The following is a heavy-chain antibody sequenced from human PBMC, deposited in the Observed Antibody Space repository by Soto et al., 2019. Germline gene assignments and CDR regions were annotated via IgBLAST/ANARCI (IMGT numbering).Heavy chain of an antibody. D-gene: IGHD3-10*01. CDR2: ISSSTRSI. Sequence: GGSLRLSCAASGFTFSDSYMSWIRQAPGKGLEWISYISSSTRSIYYADSVKGRFTISRDNAKNSLYLQMNSLRAEDTAVYYCARDASGTPKFDPWGQGTLVTVSS. CDR1: GFTFSDSY. CDR3: ARDASGTPKFDP. V-gene: IGHV3-11*01. J-gene: IGHJ5*02.